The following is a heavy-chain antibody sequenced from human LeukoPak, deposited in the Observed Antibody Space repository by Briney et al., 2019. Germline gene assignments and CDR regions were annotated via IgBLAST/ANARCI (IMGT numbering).Heavy chain of an antibody. CDR2: INHSGST. Sequence: TSETLSLTCTVSGGSISSYYWSWIRQPPGKGLEWIGEINHSGSTNYNPSLKSRVTISVDTSKNQFSLKLSSVTAADTAVYYCARAMGQWLVRREDYWGQGTLVTVSS. D-gene: IGHD6-19*01. J-gene: IGHJ4*02. CDR3: ARAMGQWLVRREDY. V-gene: IGHV4-34*01. CDR1: GGSISSYY.